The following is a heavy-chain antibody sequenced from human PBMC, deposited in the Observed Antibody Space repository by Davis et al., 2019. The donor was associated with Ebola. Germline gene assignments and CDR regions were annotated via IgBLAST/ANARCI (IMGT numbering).Heavy chain of an antibody. D-gene: IGHD2-21*01. J-gene: IGHJ4*02. CDR3: ARRVEYCGGGFCQYDY. V-gene: IGHV4-39*01. CDR1: GGSISSSSYY. CDR2: IFYRGTT. Sequence: MPSETLSLTCTVSGGSISSSSYYWGWIRQPPGKGLEWIGSIFYRGTTYYNPSLKSGVTISVNTSKNQFSLRLSSVTAADTAVYYCARRVEYCGGGFCQYDYWGPGALVIVSS.